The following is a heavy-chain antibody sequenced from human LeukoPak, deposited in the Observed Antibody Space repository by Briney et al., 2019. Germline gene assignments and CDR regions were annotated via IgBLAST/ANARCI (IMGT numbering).Heavy chain of an antibody. CDR2: ISGSGGST. CDR3: ASPAGYCSSTSCY. V-gene: IGHV3-23*01. J-gene: IGHJ4*02. D-gene: IGHD2-2*01. Sequence: GGSLRLSCAASGFTFSSYAMSWVRQAPAKGLECVSAISGSGGSTYYADSVKGRFTISRDNSKNTLYLQMNSLRAEDTAVYYCASPAGYCSSTSCYWGQGTLVTVSS. CDR1: GFTFSSYA.